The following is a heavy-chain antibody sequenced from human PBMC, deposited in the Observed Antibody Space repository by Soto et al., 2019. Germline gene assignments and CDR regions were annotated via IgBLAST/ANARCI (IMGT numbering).Heavy chain of an antibody. V-gene: IGHV4-61*01. CDR2: IYYSGST. Sequence: SSETLSLTCTVSGGSVSSGSYYWSWIRQPPGKGLEWIGYIYYSGSTNYNPSLKSRVTISVDTSKNQFSLKLSSVTAADTAVYYCARGSYYYDSSGYSHYFDYWGQGTLVTVSS. CDR3: ARGSYYYDSSGYSHYFDY. J-gene: IGHJ4*02. D-gene: IGHD3-22*01. CDR1: GGSVSSGSYY.